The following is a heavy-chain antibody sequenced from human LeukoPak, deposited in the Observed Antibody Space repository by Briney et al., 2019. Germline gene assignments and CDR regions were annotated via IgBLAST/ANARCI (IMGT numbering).Heavy chain of an antibody. V-gene: IGHV3-21*01. CDR3: ARDTYGDYRSDY. J-gene: IGHJ4*02. CDR2: ISSSSSYI. D-gene: IGHD4-17*01. CDR1: GFTFSSYS. Sequence: GGSLRLSCAASGFTFSSYSMNWVRQAPGKGLEWVSSISSSSSYIYYADSVKGRFTISRDNANNSLYLQMNSLRAEDTAVYYCARDTYGDYRSDYWGQGTLVTVSS.